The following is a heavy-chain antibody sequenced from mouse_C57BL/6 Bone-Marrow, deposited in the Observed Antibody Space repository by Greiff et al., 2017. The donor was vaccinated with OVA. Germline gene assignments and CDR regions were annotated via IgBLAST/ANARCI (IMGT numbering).Heavy chain of an antibody. V-gene: IGHV1-55*01. D-gene: IGHD1-1*01. CDR3: ASGGSSYDYYAMDY. CDR1: GYTFTSYW. Sequence: QVQLQQPGAELVKPGASVKMSCKASGYTFTSYWITWVKQRPGQGLEWIGDIYPGSGSTNYNEKFKSKATLTVDTSSSTAYMQLSSLTSEDSAVYYCASGGSSYDYYAMDYWGQGTSVTVSS. CDR2: IYPGSGST. J-gene: IGHJ4*01.